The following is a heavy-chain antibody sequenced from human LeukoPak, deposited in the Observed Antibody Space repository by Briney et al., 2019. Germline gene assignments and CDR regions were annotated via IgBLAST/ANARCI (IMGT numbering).Heavy chain of an antibody. CDR3: AKLGPDYYDSSGYWDY. J-gene: IGHJ4*02. D-gene: IGHD3-22*01. CDR2: ISGSGGST. Sequence: PGGSLRLSCAASGFTFSSYAMSWVRQAPGKGLEWVSAISGSGGSTYYADSVKGRFTISRDNSKNTLYLQMNSLRAEDTAVYYCAKLGPDYYDSSGYWDYWGQGTLVTVSS. V-gene: IGHV3-23*01. CDR1: GFTFSSYA.